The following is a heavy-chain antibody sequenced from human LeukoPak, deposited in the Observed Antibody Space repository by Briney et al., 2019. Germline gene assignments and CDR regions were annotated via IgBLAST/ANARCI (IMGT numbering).Heavy chain of an antibody. CDR1: GFTFGSNG. Sequence: PGGSLRLSCAASGFTFGSNGMIWVRQAPGKGLEWVSTISGGGGTTNYADSVKGRFTISRDNSKNTLDLQMNSLRAEDTAVYYCAKDQGAVVTASLDYWGQGNLVTVSS. CDR2: ISGGGGTT. V-gene: IGHV3-23*01. J-gene: IGHJ4*02. CDR3: AKDQGAVVTASLDY. D-gene: IGHD2-21*02.